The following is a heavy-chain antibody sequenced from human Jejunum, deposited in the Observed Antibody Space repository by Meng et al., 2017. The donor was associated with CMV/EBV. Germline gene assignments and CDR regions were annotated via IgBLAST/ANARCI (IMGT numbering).Heavy chain of an antibody. CDR3: AGRILDI. Sequence: LKISCAASGFTIDNHAMHWVRQAPGKGLEWVSGISWNSANIGYADSVKGRFTTSRDNAKNSLYLQMDSLRPEDTALYYCAGRILDIWGQGTMVTVSS. CDR2: ISWNSANI. CDR1: GFTIDNHA. J-gene: IGHJ3*02. V-gene: IGHV3-9*01.